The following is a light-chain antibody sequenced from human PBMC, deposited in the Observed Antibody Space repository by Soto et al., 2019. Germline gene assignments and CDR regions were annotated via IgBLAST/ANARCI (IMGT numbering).Light chain of an antibody. Sequence: QSALTQPASVSGSPGQSITISCTGTSSDIGGYNFVSWYQQHPGKAPKLMIYDVSNRPSGVSNRFSGSKSANTASLTISGLQAEDEADYYCTSYTGSSTLVVFGGGTKLTVL. V-gene: IGLV2-14*01. CDR3: TSYTGSSTLVV. J-gene: IGLJ2*01. CDR2: DVS. CDR1: SSDIGGYNF.